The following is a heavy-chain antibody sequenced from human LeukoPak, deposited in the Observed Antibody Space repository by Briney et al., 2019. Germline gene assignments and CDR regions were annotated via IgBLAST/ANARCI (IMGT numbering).Heavy chain of an antibody. J-gene: IGHJ3*02. CDR1: GFTFSSYS. CDR2: ISSSSSYI. CDR3: ARDPYSYGTNDAFDI. D-gene: IGHD5-18*01. V-gene: IGHV3-21*01. Sequence: GGSLRLSCAASGFTFSSYSMNWVRQAPGKGLEWVSSISSSSSYIYYADSVRGRFTISRDNAKNSLYLQMNSLRAEGTAVYYCARDPYSYGTNDAFDIWGQGTMVTVSS.